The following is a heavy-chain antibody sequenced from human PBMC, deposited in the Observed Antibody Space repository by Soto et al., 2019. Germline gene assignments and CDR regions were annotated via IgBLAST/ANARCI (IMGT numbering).Heavy chain of an antibody. CDR1: GGSFSGYY. D-gene: IGHD3-3*01. J-gene: IGHJ6*03. CDR3: ARCLRFLDWLYPNYYYLDV. Sequence: SETLSLTCAVYGGSFSGYYWSWIRQPPGKGLEWIGEINHSGSTNYNPSLKSRVTISVDTSKNQFSLKLSSVTAADTAVYYCARCLRFLDWLYPNYYYLDVWGKGTTVTVSS. V-gene: IGHV4-34*01. CDR2: INHSGST.